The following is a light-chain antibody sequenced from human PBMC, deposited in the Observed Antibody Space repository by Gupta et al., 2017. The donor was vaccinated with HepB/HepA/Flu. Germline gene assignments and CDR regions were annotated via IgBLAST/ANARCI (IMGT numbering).Light chain of an antibody. V-gene: IGLV1-47*01. CDR3: ATWDDSLTGRVV. CDR1: SSNIGSNH. CDR2: RNS. J-gene: IGLJ2*01. Sequence: QSVLTQPPSASGTPGQRVTISCSGSSSNIGSNHVYWYHQLPGPAPKLLIYRNSQRPSGVPDRYSGSKSGTSASLAISGLRSEDEADYYCATWDDSLTGRVVFGGGTKLTVL.